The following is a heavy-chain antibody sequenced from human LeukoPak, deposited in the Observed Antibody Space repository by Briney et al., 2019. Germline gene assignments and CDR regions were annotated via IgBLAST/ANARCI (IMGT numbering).Heavy chain of an antibody. CDR1: GFTFSSYS. V-gene: IGHV3-21*01. CDR2: ISSSNSYI. J-gene: IGHJ5*02. CDR3: ARDYSPYYYDSSGLDP. Sequence: GGSLRLSCAASGFTFSSYSMNWVRQAPGKGLEWVSSISSSNSYIYYADSVKGRFTISRDNAKNSLYLQMNSLRAEDTAVYYCARDYSPYYYDSSGLDPWGQGTLVTVSS. D-gene: IGHD3-22*01.